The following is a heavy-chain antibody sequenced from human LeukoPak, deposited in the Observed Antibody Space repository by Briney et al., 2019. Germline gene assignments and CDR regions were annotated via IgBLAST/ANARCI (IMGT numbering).Heavy chain of an antibody. V-gene: IGHV1-2*02. J-gene: IGHJ4*02. CDR3: ARGMYYDSSGYRRG. Sequence: ASVKVSCKXSGYTFTGYYMHWVRQAPGQGLEWMGWINPNSGGTNYSQKFQGRVTMTRDTSISTAYMELSRLRSDDTAVYYCARGMYYDSSGYRRGWGQGTLVTVSS. D-gene: IGHD3-22*01. CDR1: GYTFTGYY. CDR2: INPNSGGT.